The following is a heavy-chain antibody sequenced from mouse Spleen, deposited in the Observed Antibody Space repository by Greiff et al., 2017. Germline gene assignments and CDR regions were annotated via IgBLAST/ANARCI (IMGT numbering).Heavy chain of an antibody. CDR3: AREGSRRRFAY. Sequence: QLQQPGAELVRPGSSVKLSCKASGYTFTSYWMHWVKQRPIQGLEWIGNIDPSDSETHYNQKFKDKATLTVDKSSSTAYMQLSSLTSEDSAVYYCAREGSRRRFAYWGQGTLVTVSA. J-gene: IGHJ3*01. CDR1: GYTFTSYW. CDR2: IDPSDSET. V-gene: IGHV1-52*01.